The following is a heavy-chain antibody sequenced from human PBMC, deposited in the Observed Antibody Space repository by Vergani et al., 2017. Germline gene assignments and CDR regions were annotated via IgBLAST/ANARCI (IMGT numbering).Heavy chain of an antibody. CDR3: ARDRPIWEHGGMDV. CDR2: IYYSGST. J-gene: IGHJ6*02. CDR1: GGSISSYY. D-gene: IGHD1-26*01. V-gene: IGHV4-59*01. Sequence: QVQLQESGPGLVKPSETLSLTCTVSGGSISSYYWSWIRQPPGKGLEWIGYIYYSGSTNYNPSLKSRVTISVDTSKNQFSLKLSSVTAADTAVYYCARDRPIWEHGGMDVGGQGTTVTVSS.